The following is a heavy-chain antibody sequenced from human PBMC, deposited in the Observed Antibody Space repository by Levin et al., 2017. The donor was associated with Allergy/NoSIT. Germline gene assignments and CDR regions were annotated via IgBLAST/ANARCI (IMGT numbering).Heavy chain of an antibody. Sequence: PGGSLRLSCAASGFTFSSYWMSWVRQAPGKGLEWVANIKQDGSEKYYVDSVKGRFTISRDNAKNSLYLQMNSLRAEDTAVYYCAREYCGGDCYQDYWGQGTLVTVSS. D-gene: IGHD2-21*02. CDR3: AREYCGGDCYQDY. CDR1: GFTFSSYW. V-gene: IGHV3-7*01. CDR2: IKQDGSEK. J-gene: IGHJ4*02.